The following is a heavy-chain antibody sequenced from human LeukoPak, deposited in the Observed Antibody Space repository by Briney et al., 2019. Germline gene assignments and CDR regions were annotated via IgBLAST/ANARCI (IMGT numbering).Heavy chain of an antibody. V-gene: IGHV4-39*07. CDR3: ARVGIVVVTAIYWLFDL. Sequence: PSETLSLTCTVSGGSISSSSYYWGWIRQPPGKGLEWIGSIYYSGSTYYNPSLKSRVTISVDKSKNQFSLKLSSVTAADTAVYYCARVGIVVVTAIYWLFDLWGRGTLVTVSS. J-gene: IGHJ2*01. CDR1: GGSISSSSYY. D-gene: IGHD2-21*02. CDR2: IYYSGST.